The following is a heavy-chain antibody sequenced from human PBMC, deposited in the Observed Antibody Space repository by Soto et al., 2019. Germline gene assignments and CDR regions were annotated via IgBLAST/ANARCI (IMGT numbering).Heavy chain of an antibody. V-gene: IGHV1-46*01. J-gene: IGHJ4*02. Sequence: ASVKVSCKASGYTFTGYYIHWVRQAPGQGLEWMGIINPSGGTTTYAQKFQGRVTMTRDTSTSTVYMELSSLRSEDMAVYYCARGPATAPDAYWGLGTLVTVSS. CDR2: INPSGGTT. D-gene: IGHD2-2*01. CDR1: GYTFTGYY. CDR3: ARGPATAPDAY.